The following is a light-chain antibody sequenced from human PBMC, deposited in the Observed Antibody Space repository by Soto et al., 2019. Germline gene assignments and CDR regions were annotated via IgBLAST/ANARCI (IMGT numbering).Light chain of an antibody. CDR1: SRDIGAYNL. Sequence: QSVLTQPASVSGSPGQSITISCSGTSRDIGAYNLASWYQQPPGKAPKLLIYEVRNRPSGISYRFSGSKSGTTASLTISSLLPEDEADYYCSAYTSRSTLVFGGGTKVTVL. CDR2: EVR. V-gene: IGLV2-14*01. CDR3: SAYTSRSTLV. J-gene: IGLJ2*01.